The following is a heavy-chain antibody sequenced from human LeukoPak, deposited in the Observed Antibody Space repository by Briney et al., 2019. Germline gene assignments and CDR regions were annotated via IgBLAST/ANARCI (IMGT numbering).Heavy chain of an antibody. J-gene: IGHJ4*02. CDR2: IYHSGST. CDR3: ARGLEWSGVSFDY. V-gene: IGHV4-38-2*02. Sequence: SETLSLTCTVSGYSISSGYYWGWIRQPPGKGLEWIGSIYHSGSTYYNPSLKSRVTISVDTSKNQFSLKLSSVTAADTAVYYCARGLEWSGVSFDYWGQGTLVTVSS. CDR1: GYSISSGYY. D-gene: IGHD3-3*01.